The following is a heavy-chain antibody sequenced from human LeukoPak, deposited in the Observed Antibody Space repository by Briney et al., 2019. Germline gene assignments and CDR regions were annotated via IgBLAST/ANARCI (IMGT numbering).Heavy chain of an antibody. Sequence: GRSLRLSCAASGFTFSTYGMHWGRQAPGKGLEWVGVIGDDGTVKYYAESLKGRFTISRDNAKNTLSLQMNSLRPEDTALYYCAREGAWNNWYLDIWGRGTLVTVSS. V-gene: IGHV3-30*03. CDR1: GFTFSTYG. CDR2: IGDDGTVK. D-gene: IGHD1-1*01. J-gene: IGHJ2*01. CDR3: AREGAWNNWYLDI.